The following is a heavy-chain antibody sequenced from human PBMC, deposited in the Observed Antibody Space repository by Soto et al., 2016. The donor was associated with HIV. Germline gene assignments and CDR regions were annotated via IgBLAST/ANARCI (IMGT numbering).Heavy chain of an antibody. V-gene: IGHV3-73*01. CDR1: GFTFSGSA. D-gene: IGHD3-10*01. J-gene: IGHJ4*02. CDR2: IRSKGNNYAT. CDR3: RASMGRGNF. Sequence: EVRLVESGGGLVQPGGSLKLSCGASGFTFSGSALHWVRQASGKGLEWVGRIRSKGNNYATAYVASVKGRFTISRDDSKNTAYLQMNSLKTEDTAVYYCRASMGRGNFWGQGTLVTVSS.